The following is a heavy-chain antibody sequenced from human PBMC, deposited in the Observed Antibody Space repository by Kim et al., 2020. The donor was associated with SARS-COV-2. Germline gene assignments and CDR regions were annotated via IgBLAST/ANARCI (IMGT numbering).Heavy chain of an antibody. CDR1: GYSISSGYY. Sequence: SETLSLTCTVSGYSISSGYYWGWIRQPPGKGLEWIGSIYHSGSTYYNPSLKSRVTISVDTSKNQFSLKLSSVTAADTAVYYCARERRTYYYDSSSRTDYWGQGTLVTVSS. V-gene: IGHV4-38-2*02. D-gene: IGHD3-22*01. CDR3: ARERRTYYYDSSSRTDY. CDR2: IYHSGST. J-gene: IGHJ4*02.